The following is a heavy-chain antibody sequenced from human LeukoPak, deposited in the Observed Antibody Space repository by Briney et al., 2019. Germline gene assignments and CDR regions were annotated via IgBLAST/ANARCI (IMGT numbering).Heavy chain of an antibody. J-gene: IGHJ6*02. V-gene: IGHV3-53*01. D-gene: IGHD6-19*01. CDR1: GFTVSSNY. CDR3: ARDSSGWSYYYGMGV. Sequence: GGSLRLSCAASGFTVSSNYMSWVRQAPGKGLEWVSVIYSGGSTYYADSVRGRFTISRDNSKNTLYLQMNSLRAEDTAVYYCARDSSGWSYYYGMGVWGQGTTVTVSS. CDR2: IYSGGST.